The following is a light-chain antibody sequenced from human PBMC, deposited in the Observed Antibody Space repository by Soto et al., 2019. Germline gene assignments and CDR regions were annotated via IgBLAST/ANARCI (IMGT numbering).Light chain of an antibody. CDR1: SSDIGGYNY. J-gene: IGLJ1*01. CDR3: SSYTSPSTLYF. Sequence: QSALTQPASVSGSPGQSITISCTGTSSDIGGYNYVSWYRQHPGKAPELMIYDVANRPSGVSDRFSGSKSGNTASLTISGLQTEDEADYYCSSYTSPSTLYFFGTGTKVTVL. CDR2: DVA. V-gene: IGLV2-14*03.